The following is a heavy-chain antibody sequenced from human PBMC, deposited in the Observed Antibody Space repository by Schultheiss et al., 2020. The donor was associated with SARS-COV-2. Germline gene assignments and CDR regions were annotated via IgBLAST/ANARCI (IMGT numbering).Heavy chain of an antibody. Sequence: SQTLSLTCAVYGGSFSGYYWSWIRQPPGKGLEWIGEINHSGSTNYNPSLKSRVTISVDTSKNQFSLKLSSVTAADTAVYYCARALVVHERQLNYYDSSGYENGYFDYWGQGTLVTVSS. CDR2: INHSGST. V-gene: IGHV4-34*01. CDR1: GGSFSGYY. CDR3: ARALVVHERQLNYYDSSGYENGYFDY. D-gene: IGHD3-22*01. J-gene: IGHJ4*02.